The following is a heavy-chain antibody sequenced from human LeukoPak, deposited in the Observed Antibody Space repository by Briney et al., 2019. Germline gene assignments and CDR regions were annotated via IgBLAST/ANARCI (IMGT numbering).Heavy chain of an antibody. CDR2: ISAYNGNT. J-gene: IGHJ3*02. CDR3: ATDSPAAGYDAFDI. V-gene: IGHV1-18*01. CDR1: GYTFTSYG. Sequence: ASVKVSCKASGYTFTSYGISWVRQAPGQGLEWMGWISAYNGNTNYAQKLQGRVTMTTDTSTSTAYMELRSLRSEDTAVYYCATDSPAAGYDAFDIWGQGTMVTVSS. D-gene: IGHD6-13*01.